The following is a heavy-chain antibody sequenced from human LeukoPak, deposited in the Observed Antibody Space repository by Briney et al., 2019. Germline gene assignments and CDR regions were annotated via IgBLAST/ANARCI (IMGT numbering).Heavy chain of an antibody. CDR1: GGSFSGYY. D-gene: IGHD1-26*01. J-gene: IGHJ4*02. CDR2: IYNSGST. Sequence: SETLSLTCAVYGGSFSGYYWSWIRQPPGKGLEWIGYIYNSGSTIYNPSLRSRVTISVDTSKNQFSLKLNSVTAADTAVYYCVRDRELTYWSQGTLVTVSS. CDR3: VRDRELTY. V-gene: IGHV4-59*01.